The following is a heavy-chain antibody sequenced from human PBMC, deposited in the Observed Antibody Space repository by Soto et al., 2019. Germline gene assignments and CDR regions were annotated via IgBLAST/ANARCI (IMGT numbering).Heavy chain of an antibody. J-gene: IGHJ5*02. CDR3: ARFQYSYQGWFDP. Sequence: SETLSLTCAVSGGSISSSNWWSWVRQPPGKGLEWIGEIYHSGSTNYNPSLKSRVTISVDKSKNQFSLKLSSVTAADTAVYYCARFQYSYQGWFDPWGQGTLVTVSS. CDR2: IYHSGST. CDR1: GGSISSSNW. D-gene: IGHD2-2*01. V-gene: IGHV4-4*02.